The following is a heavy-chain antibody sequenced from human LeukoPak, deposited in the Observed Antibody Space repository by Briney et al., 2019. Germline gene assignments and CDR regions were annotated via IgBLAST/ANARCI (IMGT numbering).Heavy chain of an antibody. CDR3: VPDRGLNY. CDR2: IYNSGST. CDR1: GVSISIYY. J-gene: IGHJ4*02. Sequence: PSETLSLTCTVSGVSISIYYWSWVRQPPGKGLEWIGYIYNSGSTIYNPSLKSRATISADTSKNQFSLQLSSVTAADTAVYYCVPDRGLNYWVQGILITVS. V-gene: IGHV4-59*01. D-gene: IGHD3/OR15-3a*01.